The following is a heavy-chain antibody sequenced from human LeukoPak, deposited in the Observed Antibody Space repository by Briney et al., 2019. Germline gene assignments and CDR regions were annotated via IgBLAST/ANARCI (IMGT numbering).Heavy chain of an antibody. Sequence: PGGSLRLSCAASGFTFSSHWMNWVRQAPGKGLEWVANINQDGSEKYYVDSVKGRFTISRDNAKNSLYLQMNSLRAEDTAVYYCARAYSSSWFVDYWGQGTLVTVSS. CDR3: ARAYSSSWFVDY. CDR2: INQDGSEK. V-gene: IGHV3-7*01. CDR1: GFTFSSHW. D-gene: IGHD6-13*01. J-gene: IGHJ4*02.